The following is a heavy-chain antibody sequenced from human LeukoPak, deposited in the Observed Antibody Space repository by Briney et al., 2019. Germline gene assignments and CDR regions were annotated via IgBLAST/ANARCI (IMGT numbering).Heavy chain of an antibody. D-gene: IGHD5-12*01. V-gene: IGHV4-61*02. J-gene: IGHJ4*02. Sequence: SETLSLTCSVSGVSISGGNYHWSWLRQPAGKGLEWIGRIYSSGATNYNPSFKRRATISEDTSKNQFSLKLTSVTAADTAVYYCARERYGGYEGYFDYWGQGTLVTVSS. CDR3: ARERYGGYEGYFDY. CDR2: IYSSGAT. CDR1: GVSISGGNYH.